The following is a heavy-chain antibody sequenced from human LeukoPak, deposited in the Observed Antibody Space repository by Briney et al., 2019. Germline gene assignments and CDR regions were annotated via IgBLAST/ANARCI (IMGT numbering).Heavy chain of an antibody. J-gene: IGHJ6*04. Sequence: GRSLRLSCAASGFTFSSYGMHWVRQAPGKGLEWVAVIWYDGSNKYYADSVKGRFTISRDNSKNTLYLQMNSLRAEDTAVYYCARDKYSYGTDYYYYYGMDVWGKGTTVTVSS. V-gene: IGHV3-33*01. CDR1: GFTFSSYG. CDR2: IWYDGSNK. D-gene: IGHD5-18*01. CDR3: ARDKYSYGTDYYYYYGMDV.